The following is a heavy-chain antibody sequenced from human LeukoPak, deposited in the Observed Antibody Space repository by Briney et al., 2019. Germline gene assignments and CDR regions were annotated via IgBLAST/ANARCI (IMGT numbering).Heavy chain of an antibody. CDR3: ARVFQLVPKI. J-gene: IGHJ3*02. Sequence: KPGGSLRLSCAASGFTFCSYSMNWVRQAPGKGLEWLSSISSSSSYIYYADSVKGRFTISRDNAKNSLYLQMNSLRAEDTAVYYCARVFQLVPKIWGQGTMVTVSS. CDR2: ISSSSSYI. D-gene: IGHD6-13*01. V-gene: IGHV3-21*01. CDR1: GFTFCSYS.